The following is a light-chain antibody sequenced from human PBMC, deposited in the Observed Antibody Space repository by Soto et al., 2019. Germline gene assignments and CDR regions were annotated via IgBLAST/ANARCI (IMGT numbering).Light chain of an antibody. V-gene: IGLV2-18*02. Sequence: QSVLTQPPSVSGSPGHSVAISCTGTSSDVGSYNRVSWYQQPPGSAPKLMIYDVSNRPSGVPDRFSGSKSGNAASLTFSGLQAEDEADYYCTSYTTSSTQVFGTGTKVTDL. J-gene: IGLJ1*01. CDR1: SSDVGSYNR. CDR2: DVS. CDR3: TSYTTSSTQV.